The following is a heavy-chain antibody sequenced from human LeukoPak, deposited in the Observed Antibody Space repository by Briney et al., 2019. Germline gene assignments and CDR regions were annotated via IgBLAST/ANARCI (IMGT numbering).Heavy chain of an antibody. D-gene: IGHD3-22*01. Sequence: SETLSLTCTVSGGSISSSSYYWDWIRLPPGKGLEWIANIYYSGSTYYNPSLKSRVTISVDTSKNQFSLKLSSVTAADTAVYYCAREVAYYYDSSGSADAFDIWGQGTMVTVSS. J-gene: IGHJ3*02. CDR1: GGSISSSSYY. CDR3: AREVAYYYDSSGSADAFDI. CDR2: IYYSGST. V-gene: IGHV4-39*07.